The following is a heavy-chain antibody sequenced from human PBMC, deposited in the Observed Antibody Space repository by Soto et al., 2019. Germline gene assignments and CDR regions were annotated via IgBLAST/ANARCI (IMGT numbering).Heavy chain of an antibody. CDR2: INGRGDDT. CDR3: EKTEEYDQVWGKSTLD. Sequence: GSLRLSCAASGFTFNNYAMSWVRQAPGKGLEWVSSINGRGDDTYYADSVKGRFTISRDNSKSTLYLQMNSLRAEDTALYYCEKTEEYDQVWGKSTLDWGQGTLVTVSS. CDR1: GFTFNNYA. J-gene: IGHJ4*03. V-gene: IGHV3-23*01. D-gene: IGHD3-16*01.